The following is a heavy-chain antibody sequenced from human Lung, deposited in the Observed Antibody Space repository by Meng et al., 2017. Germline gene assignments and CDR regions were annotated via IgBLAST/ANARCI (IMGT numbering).Heavy chain of an antibody. V-gene: IGHV3-74*01. Sequence: VQRVEARGRLVQPGSSLWLSCAASGFTFSTHWMQWVRQAPGKWLEWVSRITGDGSSTIYADSVQGRFTMSRDNAKNTLSLQMNSLRAEDTAVYYCARGGVTTDDWGQGTLVTVSS. CDR2: ITGDGSST. J-gene: IGHJ4*02. CDR1: GFTFSTHW. D-gene: IGHD4-17*01. CDR3: ARGGVTTDD.